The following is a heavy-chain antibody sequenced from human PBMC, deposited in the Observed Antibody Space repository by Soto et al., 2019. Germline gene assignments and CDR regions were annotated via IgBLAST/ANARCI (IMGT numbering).Heavy chain of an antibody. CDR1: GYTFTAYY. V-gene: IGHV1-2*02. D-gene: IGHD6-13*01. CDR2: IYPASGVT. Sequence: GSVKVSCKASGYTFTAYYIHWVRQAPGQGLEWMGWIYPASGVTNSAQKFRGRVTMTRDTSNRTAYMELSRLTSDDTAIYFCARVAAGRRNWFDPWGQGTLVTVSS. J-gene: IGHJ5*02. CDR3: ARVAAGRRNWFDP.